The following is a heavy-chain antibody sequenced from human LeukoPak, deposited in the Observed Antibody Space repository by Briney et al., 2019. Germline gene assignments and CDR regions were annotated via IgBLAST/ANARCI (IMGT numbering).Heavy chain of an antibody. CDR2: ISGSGGST. V-gene: IGHV3-23*01. D-gene: IGHD1-26*01. CDR3: AKDFYVGAPDLDAFDI. J-gene: IGHJ3*02. Sequence: PGGSLRLSCAASGFTFSSYAMSWVRQAPGKGLEWVSAISGSGGSTYYADSVKGRFTISRDNSKNTLYLQVSSLRAEDTAVYYCAKDFYVGAPDLDAFDIWGQGTMVTVSS. CDR1: GFTFSSYA.